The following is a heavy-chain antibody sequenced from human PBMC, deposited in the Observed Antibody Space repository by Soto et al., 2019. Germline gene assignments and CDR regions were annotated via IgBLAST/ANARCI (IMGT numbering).Heavy chain of an antibody. Sequence: VGSLRLSCTVSGFAFNNYGINWVRQAPGKGLEWVSSISKSDYTYYSDSVKGRFTISRDNAKNSVSLQMNTLRVEDTAVYYCAREDSIIIPAVSDFWGQGTLVTVSS. CDR3: AREDSIIIPAVSDF. CDR2: ISKSDYT. J-gene: IGHJ4*02. CDR1: GFAFNNYG. D-gene: IGHD2-2*01. V-gene: IGHV3-21*01.